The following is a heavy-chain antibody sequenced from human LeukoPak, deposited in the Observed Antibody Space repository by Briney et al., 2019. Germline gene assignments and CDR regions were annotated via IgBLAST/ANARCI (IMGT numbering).Heavy chain of an antibody. V-gene: IGHV3-73*01. CDR1: GFTLSGSA. D-gene: IGHD3-3*01. J-gene: IGHJ6*03. CDR2: IRSKANSYAT. CDR3: TREYDFWSGYRYYYYYYYMDV. Sequence: PGGSLRLSCAASGFTLSGSAMHWVRQASGKGLEWVGRIRSKANSYATAYAASVKGRFTISRDDSKNTAYLQMNSLKTEDTAVYYCTREYDFWSGYRYYYYYYYMDVWGKGTTVTVSS.